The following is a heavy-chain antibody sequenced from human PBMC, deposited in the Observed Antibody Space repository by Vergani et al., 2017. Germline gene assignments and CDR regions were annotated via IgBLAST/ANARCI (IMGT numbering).Heavy chain of an antibody. CDR1: GFTFSSYA. CDR2: ISGSGGST. CDR3: AKAADTILGYYYYYMDV. J-gene: IGHJ6*03. Sequence: EVQLVESGGGLVQPGGSLRLSCAASGFTFSSYAMSWVRQAPGKGLEWVSAISGSGGSTYYADSVKGRFTISRDNSKNTLYLQMNSLRAEDTAVYYCAKAADTILGYYYYYMDVWGKGTTVTVSS. V-gene: IGHV3-23*04. D-gene: IGHD3-3*01.